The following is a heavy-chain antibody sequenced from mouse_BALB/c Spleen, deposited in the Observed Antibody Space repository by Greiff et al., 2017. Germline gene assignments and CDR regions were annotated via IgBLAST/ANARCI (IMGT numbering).Heavy chain of an antibody. CDR1: GYTFTSYT. V-gene: IGHV1-4*01. D-gene: IGHD4-1*01. Sequence: QVQLKESGAELARPGASVKMSCKASGYTFTSYTMHWVKQRPGQGLEWIGYINPSSGYTNYNQKFKDKATLTADKSPSTAYMQLSSLTSEDSAVYYCARIPNWYFDYWGQGTTLTVSS. J-gene: IGHJ2*01. CDR3: ARIPNWYFDY. CDR2: INPSSGYT.